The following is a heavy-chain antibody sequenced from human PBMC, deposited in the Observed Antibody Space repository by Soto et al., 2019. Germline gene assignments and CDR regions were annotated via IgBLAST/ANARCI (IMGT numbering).Heavy chain of an antibody. CDR3: ARDRAQDYSSRHFDY. CDR2: IWSDGSTE. Sequence: QVQLVESGGGVVQPGRSLRLSCAASGFTFSNYGMHWVRQAPGKGLEWVAVIWSDGSTEYHADSVKGRFTISRDNSKNTLDVQMDSLRAEDTAVYYCARDRAQDYSSRHFDYWGQGIMVTVSS. CDR1: GFTFSNYG. J-gene: IGHJ4*02. V-gene: IGHV3-33*01. D-gene: IGHD4-4*01.